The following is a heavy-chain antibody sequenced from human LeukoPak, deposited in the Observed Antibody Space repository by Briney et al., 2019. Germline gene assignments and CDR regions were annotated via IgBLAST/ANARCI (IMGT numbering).Heavy chain of an antibody. Sequence: GGSLRLSCAASGFTVISNDMSWVRQARGKGLEWVSVIYSGGNTYYADSVEGRFTISRDNSKNTLYLQVKTLKAEDTAVYYCARDLHPRLAGFFDYWGQGTLVTVSS. CDR2: IYSGGNT. D-gene: IGHD3-3*02. CDR3: ARDLHPRLAGFFDY. J-gene: IGHJ4*02. V-gene: IGHV3-53*01. CDR1: GFTVISND.